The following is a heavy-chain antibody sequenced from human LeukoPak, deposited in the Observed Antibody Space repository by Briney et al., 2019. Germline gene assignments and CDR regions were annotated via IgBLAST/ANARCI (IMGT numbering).Heavy chain of an antibody. CDR1: GFTFSSYS. CDR2: ISSSSSYI. J-gene: IGHJ4*02. D-gene: IGHD2-2*02. Sequence: GGSLRLSCAAPGFTFSSYSMNWVRQAPGKGLEWVSSISSSSSYIYYADSVKGRFTISRDNAKNSLYLQMNSLRAEDTAVYYCARDLLGYCSSTSCYTGDYWGQGTLVTVSS. V-gene: IGHV3-21*01. CDR3: ARDLLGYCSSTSCYTGDY.